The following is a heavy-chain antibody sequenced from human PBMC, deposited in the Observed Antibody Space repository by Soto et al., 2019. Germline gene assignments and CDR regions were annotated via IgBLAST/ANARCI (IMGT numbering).Heavy chain of an antibody. V-gene: IGHV1-69*06. J-gene: IGHJ5*02. CDR2: IIPIFDKA. Sequence: QVQLVQSGAEVKKPASSVKFSCKGSGATFTSYGVIWVRQAPGQGLEWMGGIIPIFDKANYARKFQARLTITADKTTSTAFMVRRRLRSEDTAVYYCSIGGIFRVYLIVAQDPWGQGTLVTVSS. CDR1: GATFTSYG. D-gene: IGHD3-3*02. CDR3: SIGGIFRVYLIVAQDP.